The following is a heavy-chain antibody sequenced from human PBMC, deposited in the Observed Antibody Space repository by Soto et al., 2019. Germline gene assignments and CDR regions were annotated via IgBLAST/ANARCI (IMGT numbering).Heavy chain of an antibody. J-gene: IGHJ4*02. V-gene: IGHV3-33*01. CDR3: ARDRYSSGWYDLDY. CDR2: IWYDGSNT. CDR1: GFTFSNYG. Sequence: QVQLVESGGGVVQPGRSLRLSCAASGFTFSNYGMHWVRQAPGKGLEWVAVIWYDGSNTYYADSVKGRFTISRDNSKNTLYLQMNSLRAEDTAVYYCARDRYSSGWYDLDYWGQGTLVTVSS. D-gene: IGHD6-19*01.